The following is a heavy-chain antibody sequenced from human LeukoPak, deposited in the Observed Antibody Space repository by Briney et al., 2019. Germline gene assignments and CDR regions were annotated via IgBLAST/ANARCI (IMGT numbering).Heavy chain of an antibody. CDR1: GFIVGNNY. V-gene: IGHV3-53*05. J-gene: IGHJ4*02. Sequence: GGSLRLSCAASGFIVGNNYMSWVRQAPGKGLEWVSVIYSDGSTYYADSVKGRFTISRDNSKNTLYLQMNSLRAEDTAVYYCANYYDSSGYYVDYWGQGTLVTVSS. D-gene: IGHD3-22*01. CDR2: IYSDGST. CDR3: ANYYDSSGYYVDY.